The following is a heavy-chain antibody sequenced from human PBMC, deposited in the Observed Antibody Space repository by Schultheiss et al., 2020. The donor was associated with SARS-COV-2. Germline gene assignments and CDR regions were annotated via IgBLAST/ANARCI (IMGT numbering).Heavy chain of an antibody. V-gene: IGHV1-2*04. CDR1: GYTFTNYG. CDR2: INPNSGGT. D-gene: IGHD1-26*01. CDR3: ARTKYEWEPPSHWFDP. J-gene: IGHJ5*02. Sequence: VKVSCKASGYTFTNYGIIWVRQAPGQGLEWMGWINPNSGGTNYAQKFQGWVTMTRDTSISTAYMELSRLRSDDTAVYYCARTKYEWEPPSHWFDPWGQGTLVTVSS.